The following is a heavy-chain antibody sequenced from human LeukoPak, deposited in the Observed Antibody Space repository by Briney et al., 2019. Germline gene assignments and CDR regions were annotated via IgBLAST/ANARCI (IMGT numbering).Heavy chain of an antibody. CDR1: GFTFSSYA. J-gene: IGHJ4*02. Sequence: GGSLRLSCAASGFTFSSYAMSWVRQAPGKGLEWVSAISGSGGGTYYADSVKGRFTISRDNSKNTLYLQMNSLRAEDTAVYYCAKIGLGVVVPAAVFDYWGQGTLVTVSS. V-gene: IGHV3-23*01. CDR3: AKIGLGVVVPAAVFDY. D-gene: IGHD2-2*01. CDR2: ISGSGGGT.